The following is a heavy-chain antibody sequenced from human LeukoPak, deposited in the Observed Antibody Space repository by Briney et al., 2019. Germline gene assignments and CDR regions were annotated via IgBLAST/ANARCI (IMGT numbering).Heavy chain of an antibody. V-gene: IGHV4-39*01. D-gene: IGHD6-19*01. CDR3: AKTTYNRGWRVPIDS. CDR2: IHQIGST. CDR1: AGSVSDHSYD. J-gene: IGHJ4*02. Sequence: PSETLSLTCTVSAGSVSDHSYDWGWIRQPPGEGLEWIESIHQIGSTYYNPSLKRRVTTSIDTPNNQFSLILSSLTAADTAVYYCAKTTYNRGWRVPIDSWGRGTLVTVSS.